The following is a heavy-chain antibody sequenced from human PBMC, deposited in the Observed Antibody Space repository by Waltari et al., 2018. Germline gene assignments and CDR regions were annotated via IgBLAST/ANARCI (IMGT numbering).Heavy chain of an antibody. CDR2: IYYSGST. J-gene: IGHJ3*02. CDR1: GGCISRSTYY. D-gene: IGHD2-15*01. V-gene: IGHV4-39*01. Sequence: QMQMQESGPGLVTPSEPLSLTCTASGGCISRSTYYWGWIRQPPGKGLEWIGNIYYSGSTYYKPSLKSRLTISVDTSKNQFSLNLRSVTAADTAVYYCARLPISLGVGSVFDIWGQGTMVTVSS. CDR3: ARLPISLGVGSVFDI.